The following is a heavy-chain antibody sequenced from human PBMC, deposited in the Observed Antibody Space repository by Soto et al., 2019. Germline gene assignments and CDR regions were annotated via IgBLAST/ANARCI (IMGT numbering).Heavy chain of an antibody. V-gene: IGHV3-9*01. CDR2: ISWNSGSI. Sequence: GGSLRLSCAASGFTFDDYAMHWVRQAPGKGLEWVSGISWNSGSIGYADSVKGRFTISRDNAKNSLYLQMNSLRAEDTALYYYAKAGNSYYYYMDVWGKGTTVTVSS. CDR3: AKAGNSYYYYMDV. J-gene: IGHJ6*03. CDR1: GFTFDDYA.